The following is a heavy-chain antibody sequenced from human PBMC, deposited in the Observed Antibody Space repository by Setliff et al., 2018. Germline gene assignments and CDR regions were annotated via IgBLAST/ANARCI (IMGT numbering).Heavy chain of an antibody. CDR3: AKSVTMIVPGAFDI. Sequence: GESLKISCAASGFTFSRFGMYWVRQAPGKGLEWVAYIRFDGSHEYYGDSVKGRFTISRDISTNTLYLQMNSLRAEDAAVYYCAKSVTMIVPGAFDIRGQGTKVTVSS. CDR2: IRFDGSHE. J-gene: IGHJ3*02. D-gene: IGHD3-22*01. V-gene: IGHV3-30*02. CDR1: GFTFSRFG.